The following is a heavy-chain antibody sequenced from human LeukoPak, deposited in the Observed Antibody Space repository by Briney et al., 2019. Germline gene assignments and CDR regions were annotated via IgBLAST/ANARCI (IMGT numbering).Heavy chain of an antibody. D-gene: IGHD3-22*01. CDR2: SYYSGST. V-gene: IGHV4-59*08. Sequence: SDTLSNTCIGAGGSVNRCNWRWIRQPPEKRLEWIGYSYYSGSTNYNPSLKSRVTISADTSKNQFSLKLSSVTAADTAVYYCARLYYDSSGQVYYGMDVWGQGTTVTVSS. CDR3: ARLYYDSSGQVYYGMDV. J-gene: IGHJ6*02. CDR1: GGSVNRCN.